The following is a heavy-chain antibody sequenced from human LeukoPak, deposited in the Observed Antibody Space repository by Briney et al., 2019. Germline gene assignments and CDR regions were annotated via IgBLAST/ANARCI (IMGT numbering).Heavy chain of an antibody. V-gene: IGHV4-59*01. CDR2: IYHTGST. CDR3: ARLGRNSSGWHDYV. CDR1: GCSISSYY. D-gene: IGHD6-25*01. Sequence: KASETLSLTCAASGCSISSYYWSWIRQPPGKGLEWIASIYHTGSTNYNPSLSSRVTISIDTAKNPLSLQLTCVTAADTAVYYCARLGRNSSGWHDYVWGQGTLVTVSS. J-gene: IGHJ4*02.